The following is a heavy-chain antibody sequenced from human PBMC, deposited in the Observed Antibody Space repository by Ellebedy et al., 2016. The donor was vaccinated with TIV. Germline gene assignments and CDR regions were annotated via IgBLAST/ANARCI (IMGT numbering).Heavy chain of an antibody. CDR3: AKRTPYCADTNCHQYYYYGMDV. V-gene: IGHV3-23*05. CDR2: ITNIGSST. D-gene: IGHD2-21*01. CDR1: GFTFSKFG. J-gene: IGHJ6*02. Sequence: GESLKISCAASGFTFSKFGMSWVRQAPGKGLEWVSGITNIGSSTSYADSVRGRFAISRDNSKSTLSLQMNSLRAEDTAVYYCAKRTPYCADTNCHQYYYYGMDVWGQGTTVTVSS.